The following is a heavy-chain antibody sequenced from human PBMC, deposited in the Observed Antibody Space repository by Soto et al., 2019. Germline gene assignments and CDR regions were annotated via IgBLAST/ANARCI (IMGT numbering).Heavy chain of an antibody. D-gene: IGHD2-21*02. CDR3: VQSRCGGDCLQSYSSHSYYGLDV. Sequence: QIALKESGPTLAKPTQTLTLTCTFSGFSLSTIGVGVGWIRQPPGKALEWLALIYRDDDKRYSPSLKSRLTVTKDTSKNQVVLTMTNMDPVDTATYYCVQSRCGGDCLQSYSSHSYYGLDVWGQGTTVTVSS. CDR2: IYRDDDK. J-gene: IGHJ6*02. CDR1: GFSLSTIGVG. V-gene: IGHV2-5*02.